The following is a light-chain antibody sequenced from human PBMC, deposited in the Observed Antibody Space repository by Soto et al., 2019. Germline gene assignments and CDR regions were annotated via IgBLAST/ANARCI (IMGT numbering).Light chain of an antibody. J-gene: IGLJ7*01. CDR3: AAWDDSLIYV. CDR2: SNN. Sequence: QPVLTQPPSASGTPGQTITISCSGSSSNIGSKTVNWYQELPGTAPKLLIYSNNRRPSGVPDRFSGSKSGTSASLAISGLQSEDEADYYCAAWDDSLIYVFGSGTQLTVL. CDR1: SSNIGSKT. V-gene: IGLV1-44*01.